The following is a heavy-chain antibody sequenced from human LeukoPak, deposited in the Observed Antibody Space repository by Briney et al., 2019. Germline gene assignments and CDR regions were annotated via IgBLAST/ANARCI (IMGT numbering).Heavy chain of an antibody. CDR2: IYYSGST. J-gene: IGHJ4*02. CDR3: ARLVGATDY. D-gene: IGHD1-26*01. Sequence: SETLSLTCTVSGGSISSYYWSWIRQPPGKGLEWIGSIYYSGSTYYNPSLKSRVTISVDTSKNQFSLKLSSVTAADTAVYYCARLVGATDYWGQGTLVTVSS. V-gene: IGHV4-59*05. CDR1: GGSISSYY.